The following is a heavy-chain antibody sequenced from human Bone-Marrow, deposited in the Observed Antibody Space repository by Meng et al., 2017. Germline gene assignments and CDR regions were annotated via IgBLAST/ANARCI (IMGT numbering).Heavy chain of an antibody. V-gene: IGHV4-39*01. CDR2: IGHSGFT. J-gene: IGHJ5*02. D-gene: IGHD6-19*01. CDR3: VRSSAWVRTGFDP. CDR1: GGSNSTSGYY. Sequence: QPQLQESGPGLVRPSEALFLTGSVSGGSNSTSGYYWGWIRQPPGKGLEWIGSIGHSGFTYYTPSLKSRVTVSIDTSRNQFSLWLTSVTAADTAVYYCVRSSAWVRTGFDPWGQGTLVTVSS.